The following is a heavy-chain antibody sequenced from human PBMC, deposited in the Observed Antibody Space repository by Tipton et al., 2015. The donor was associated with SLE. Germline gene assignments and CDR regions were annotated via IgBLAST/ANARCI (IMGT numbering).Heavy chain of an antibody. J-gene: IGHJ4*02. CDR1: GGSISSSSYY. CDR2: IYYSGST. CDR3: ARQKSGSSSWYY. Sequence: TLSLTCTVSGGSISSSSYYWGWIRQPPGKGLEWIGSIYYSGSTYYNPSLKSRVTISVDTSKNQFSLKLSSVTAADTAVYYCARQKSGSSSWYYWGQGTLVTVSS. D-gene: IGHD6-13*01. V-gene: IGHV4-39*01.